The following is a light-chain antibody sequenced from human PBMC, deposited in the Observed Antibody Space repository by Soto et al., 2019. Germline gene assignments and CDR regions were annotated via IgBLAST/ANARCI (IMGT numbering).Light chain of an antibody. CDR2: GNS. CDR1: SSNIGAGYD. J-gene: IGLJ1*01. V-gene: IGLV1-40*01. Sequence: FMIAEPPSMADPAGQRITIYYTGSSSNIGAGYDVHWYQQLPGTAPKLLIYGNSNRPSGVPDRFSGSKSGTSASLAITGLQAEDEADYYCQSYESSLSALYVFGTGTKVT. CDR3: QSYESSLSALYV.